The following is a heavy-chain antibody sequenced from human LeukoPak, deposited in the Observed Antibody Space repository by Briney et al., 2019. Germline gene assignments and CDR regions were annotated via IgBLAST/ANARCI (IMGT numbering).Heavy chain of an antibody. Sequence: ASVKVSCKASGYTFTGYYMHWVRQAPGQGLEWMGWINPNSGGTNYAQKFQGRVTMTRDTSISTAYMELSRLRSDDTAVYYCARTAADTGWFDPWGQGTLVTVSS. CDR1: GYTFTGYY. CDR2: INPNSGGT. V-gene: IGHV1-2*02. D-gene: IGHD6-25*01. J-gene: IGHJ5*02. CDR3: ARTAADTGWFDP.